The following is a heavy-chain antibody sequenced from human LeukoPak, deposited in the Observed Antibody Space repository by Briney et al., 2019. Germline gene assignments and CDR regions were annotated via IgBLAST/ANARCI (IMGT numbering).Heavy chain of an antibody. D-gene: IGHD6-19*01. CDR3: ERTRRIAVAGMVSDFDY. J-gene: IGHJ4*02. Sequence: SETLSLTCTVSGGSISSSSYYWGWIRQPPGKGLEWIGSIYYSGSTYYNPSLKSRVTISVDTSKNQFSLKLSSVTAADTAVYYCERTRRIAVAGMVSDFDYWGQGTLVTVSS. CDR1: GGSISSSSYY. CDR2: IYYSGST. V-gene: IGHV4-39*01.